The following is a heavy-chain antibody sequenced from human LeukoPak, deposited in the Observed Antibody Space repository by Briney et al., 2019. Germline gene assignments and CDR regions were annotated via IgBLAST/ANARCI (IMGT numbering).Heavy chain of an antibody. CDR3: ARVSHDALDI. J-gene: IGHJ3*02. V-gene: IGHV3-20*04. CDR1: GFTFDQYG. CDR2: AYWNGVST. Sequence: GGSLRLSCAASGFTFDQYGMSWVRQVPGKGLEWVSGAYWNGVSTGYVDSVKGRFTISRDNAKSSLYLQMNSLRAEDTAFYYCARVSHDALDIWGQGTMVTVSS.